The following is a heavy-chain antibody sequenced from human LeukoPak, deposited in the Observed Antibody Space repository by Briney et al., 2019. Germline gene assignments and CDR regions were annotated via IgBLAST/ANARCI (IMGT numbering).Heavy chain of an antibody. CDR3: ARGLRYCSGGSCYSNSKNWFDP. V-gene: IGHV4-34*01. J-gene: IGHJ5*02. CDR1: GVSISGYY. CDR2: INHSGST. Sequence: SETLSLTCSVSGVSISGYYWSWIRQPPGKGLEWIGEINHSGSTNYNPSLKSRVTISVDTSKNQFSLKLSSVTAADTAVYYCARGLRYCSGGSCYSNSKNWFDPWGQGTLVTVSS. D-gene: IGHD2-15*01.